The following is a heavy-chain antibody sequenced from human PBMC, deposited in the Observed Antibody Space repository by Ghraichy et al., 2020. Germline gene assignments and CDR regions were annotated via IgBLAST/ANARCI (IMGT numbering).Heavy chain of an antibody. CDR2: INHSGST. Sequence: SETLSLTCAVYGGSFSGYYWSWIRQPPGKGLEWIGEINHSGSTNYNPSLKSRVTISVDTSKNQFSLKLSSVTAADTAVYYCARAPVRYRGMSIWGQGTMVTVSS. CDR3: ARAPVRYRGMSI. D-gene: IGHD1-26*01. CDR1: GGSFSGYY. V-gene: IGHV4-34*01. J-gene: IGHJ3*02.